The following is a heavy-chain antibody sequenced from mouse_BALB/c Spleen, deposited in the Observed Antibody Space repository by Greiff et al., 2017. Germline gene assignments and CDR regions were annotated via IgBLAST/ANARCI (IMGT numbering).Heavy chain of an antibody. J-gene: IGHJ4*01. CDR2: ILPGSGST. CDR1: GYTFSSYW. V-gene: IGHV1-9*01. CDR3: ARYITTVVAGMDY. D-gene: IGHD1-1*01. Sequence: VQLQQSGAELMKPGASVKISCKATGYTFSSYWIEWVKQRPGHGLEWIGEILPGSGSTNYNEKFKGKATFTADTSSNTAYMQLSSLTSEDSAVYYCARYITTVVAGMDYWGQGTSVTVSS.